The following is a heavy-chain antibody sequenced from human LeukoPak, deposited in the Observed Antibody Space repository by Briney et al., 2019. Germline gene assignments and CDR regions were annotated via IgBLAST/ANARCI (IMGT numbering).Heavy chain of an antibody. CDR2: INPSGGST. CDR1: GYTFTSYY. V-gene: IGHV1-46*01. CDR3: AREAIEWELLSAAWDY. Sequence: ASVKVSCKASGYTFTSYYMHWVRQAPGQGLEWMGIINPSGGSTSYAQKFQGRVTMTRDMSTSTVYMELSSLRSEDTAVYYCAREAIEWELLSAAWDYWGQGTLVTVSS. J-gene: IGHJ4*02. D-gene: IGHD1-26*01.